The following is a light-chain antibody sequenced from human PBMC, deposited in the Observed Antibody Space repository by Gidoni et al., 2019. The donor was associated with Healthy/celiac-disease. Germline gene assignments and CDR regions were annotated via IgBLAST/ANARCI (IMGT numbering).Light chain of an antibody. CDR3: QQSYSTPGYT. Sequence: DIQMTESQPDVTSSLSASVGDRVTITCRASQSISSYLNWYQQKPGKAPKLLIYAASSLQSGVPSRFSGSGSGTDFTLTISSLQPEDFATYYCQQSYSTPGYTFGQGTKLEIK. J-gene: IGKJ2*01. CDR1: QSISSY. CDR2: AAS. V-gene: IGKV1-39*01.